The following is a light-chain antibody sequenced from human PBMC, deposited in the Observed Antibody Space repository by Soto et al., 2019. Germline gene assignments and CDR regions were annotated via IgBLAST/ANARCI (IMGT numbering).Light chain of an antibody. J-gene: IGKJ3*01. CDR2: GAS. V-gene: IGKV3-20*01. CDR1: QSVSSSY. CDR3: QQDGSSVT. Sequence: EIVLTQSPGTLSLSPGERATLSCRASQSVSSSYLAWYQQKPGQAPRLLIYGASSRATGIPDRFSGSGSGTDFTLTISRLEPEDFAVYYCQQDGSSVTFGPGTKVYIK.